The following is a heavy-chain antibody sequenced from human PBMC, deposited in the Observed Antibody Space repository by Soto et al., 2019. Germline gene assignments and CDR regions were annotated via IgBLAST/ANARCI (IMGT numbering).Heavy chain of an antibody. Sequence: GGSLRLSCAASGFTFSSYAMSWVRQAPGKGLEWVSAISGSGGSTYYADSVKGRFTISRDNSKNTLYLQMNSLRAEDTSVYYCAKDHEGVAVAGYTFDYWGEGTLVTVCS. CDR3: AKDHEGVAVAGYTFDY. D-gene: IGHD6-13*01. CDR2: ISGSGGST. J-gene: IGHJ4*02. CDR1: GFTFSSYA. V-gene: IGHV3-23*01.